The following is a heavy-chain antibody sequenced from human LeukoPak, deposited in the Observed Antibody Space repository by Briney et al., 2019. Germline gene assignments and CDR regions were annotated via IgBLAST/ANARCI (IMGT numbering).Heavy chain of an antibody. D-gene: IGHD3-10*01. CDR1: GYTFTSYG. J-gene: IGHJ4*02. CDR2: ISAYNGNT. CDR3: ARDYGYYGSGSYYNAGFDY. Sequence: ASVKVSCKASGYTFTSYGISWVRQAPGQGLEWMGWISAYNGNTNYAQKLQGRVTMTTDTSTSTAYMELRSLRSDDTAVYYCARDYGYYGSGSYYNAGFDYWGQGTLVTVSS. V-gene: IGHV1-18*01.